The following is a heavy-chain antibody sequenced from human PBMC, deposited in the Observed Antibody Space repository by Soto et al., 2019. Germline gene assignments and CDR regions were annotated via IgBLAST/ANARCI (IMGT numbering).Heavy chain of an antibody. Sequence: GGSLRLSCAASGFTFSSYAMSWVRQAPGKGLEWVSAISGSGGSTYYADSVKGRFTISRDNSKNTLYLQMNSLRAEDTAVYYCAKTVNYDILTGYYIGPDYWGQGTLVTVSS. CDR1: GFTFSSYA. J-gene: IGHJ4*02. CDR2: ISGSGGST. D-gene: IGHD3-9*01. CDR3: AKTVNYDILTGYYIGPDY. V-gene: IGHV3-23*01.